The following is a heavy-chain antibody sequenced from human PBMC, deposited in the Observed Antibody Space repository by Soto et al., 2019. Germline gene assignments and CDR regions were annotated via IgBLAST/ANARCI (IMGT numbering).Heavy chain of an antibody. V-gene: IGHV3-21*01. D-gene: IGHD6-13*01. Sequence: GGSLRLSCAASGFTFRSFTMNWVRQAPGKGLEWVSTISSNSAYIYYTDALRGRFTISRDNAKNSLHLQMNSLRAEDTAVYYCTRDASRDSSARGWFDPWGTGTLVTAPQ. CDR2: ISSNSAYI. CDR1: GFTFRSFT. CDR3: TRDASRDSSARGWFDP. J-gene: IGHJ5*02.